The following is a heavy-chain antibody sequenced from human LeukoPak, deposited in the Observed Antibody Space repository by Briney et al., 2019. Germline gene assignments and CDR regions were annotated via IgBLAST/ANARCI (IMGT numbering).Heavy chain of an antibody. CDR2: IYYSGGT. J-gene: IGHJ5*02. Sequence: SETLSLTCTVSGGSISSSSYYWGWIRQPPGKGLEWIGSIYYSGGTYYNPSLKSRVTISVDTSKNQFSLKLSSVTAADTAVYYCARKMDSSGYYYETGGFDPWGQGTLVTVSS. CDR3: ARKMDSSGYYYETGGFDP. D-gene: IGHD3-22*01. CDR1: GGSISSSSYY. V-gene: IGHV4-39*01.